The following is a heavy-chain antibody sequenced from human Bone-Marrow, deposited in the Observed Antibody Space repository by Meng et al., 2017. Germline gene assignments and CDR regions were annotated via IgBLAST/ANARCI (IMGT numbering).Heavy chain of an antibody. D-gene: IGHD1-26*01. V-gene: IGHV1-69*02. Sequence: SAKVSCKASGGTFSSYTISWVRQAPGQGLEWMGRIIPIHGIANYAQKFQGRVTITTDESTSTAYMELSSLRSEDTAVYYCARAISGSGYYFDYWGQGTLVTVSS. J-gene: IGHJ4*02. CDR3: ARAISGSGYYFDY. CDR1: GGTFSSYT. CDR2: IIPIHGIA.